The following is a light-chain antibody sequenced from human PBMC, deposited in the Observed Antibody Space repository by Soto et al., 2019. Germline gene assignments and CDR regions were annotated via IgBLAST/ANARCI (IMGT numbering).Light chain of an antibody. CDR3: GTWDSSLTAVV. Sequence: QSVLTQPPSVSAAPGQKVTISCSGSSSNIGNNYVSWYQHLPGTAPKLLTYDNNKRPSGIPDRFSGSKSGTSATLDITGLQTGDEADYYCGTWDSSLTAVVFGGGTKVTVL. CDR1: SSNIGNNY. CDR2: DNN. V-gene: IGLV1-51*01. J-gene: IGLJ2*01.